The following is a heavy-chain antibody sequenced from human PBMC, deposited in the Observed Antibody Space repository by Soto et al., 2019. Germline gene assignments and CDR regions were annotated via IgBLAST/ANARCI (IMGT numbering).Heavy chain of an antibody. CDR1: GFTFSSYG. CDR3: ARPGVLGAGYLQH. Sequence: QVQLVESGGGVVQPGRSLRLSCAASGFTFSSYGMHWVRQAPGKGLEWVAVIWYDGSNKYYADSVKGRFTISRDNSKNTLYLQMTSLSAEHTAVYYCARPGVLGAGYLQHWRQGTVATASS. J-gene: IGHJ1*01. CDR2: IWYDGSNK. D-gene: IGHD3-10*01. V-gene: IGHV3-33*01.